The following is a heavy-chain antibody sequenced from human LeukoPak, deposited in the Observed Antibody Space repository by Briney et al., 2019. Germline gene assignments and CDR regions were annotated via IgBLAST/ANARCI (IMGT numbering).Heavy chain of an antibody. CDR3: ARDPCSSISCYTAFDY. J-gene: IGHJ4*02. Sequence: PGRSLRLSCAASGFTLSSYGMHWVRQAPGKGLEWGAVLWYDGSNKYYADSVKGRFTISRDNSKNTLYLQMNSLRAEDTAVYYCARDPCSSISCYTAFDYWGQGTLVTVSS. CDR2: LWYDGSNK. V-gene: IGHV3-33*01. CDR1: GFTLSSYG. D-gene: IGHD2-2*02.